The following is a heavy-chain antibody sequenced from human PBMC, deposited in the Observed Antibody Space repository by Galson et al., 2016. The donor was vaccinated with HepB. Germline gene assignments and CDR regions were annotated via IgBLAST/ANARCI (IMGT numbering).Heavy chain of an antibody. V-gene: IGHV1-2*02. CDR1: GYIFTDYY. Sequence: SVKVSCKASGYIFTDYYLHWVRQAPGQGLEWLGYIHANSGGTNYAQKFQGRVTMTRDTSISTAYMELSSLTSDDTAVYHCARERGGDGYADYWGQGTLVTVSS. D-gene: IGHD5-24*01. CDR3: ARERGGDGYADY. J-gene: IGHJ4*02. CDR2: IHANSGGT.